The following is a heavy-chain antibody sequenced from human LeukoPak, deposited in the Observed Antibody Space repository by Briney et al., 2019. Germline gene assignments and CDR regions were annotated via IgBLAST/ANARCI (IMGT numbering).Heavy chain of an antibody. V-gene: IGHV4-34*01. J-gene: IGHJ4*02. CDR1: GGSFSGYY. Sequence: TSETLSLTCAVYGGSFSGYYWSWIRQPPGKGLEWIGEINHSGSTNYNPSLKSRVTISVDTSKNQFSLKLSSVTAADTAVYYCARGYGGKPDYWGQGTLVTVPS. D-gene: IGHD4-23*01. CDR2: INHSGST. CDR3: ARGYGGKPDY.